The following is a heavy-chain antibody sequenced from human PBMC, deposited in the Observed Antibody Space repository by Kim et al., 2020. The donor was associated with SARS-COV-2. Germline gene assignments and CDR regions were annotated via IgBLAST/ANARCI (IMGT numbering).Heavy chain of an antibody. CDR3: ARGANGVNDY. CDR2: INANSGGT. D-gene: IGHD4-17*01. V-gene: IGHV1-2*02. Sequence: ASVKVSCKAFENAFTDYYIHWVRQAPGHGLEWMGWINANSGGTTYAQNFQGRVTMTRDTSINTAYMELNSLRSDDKAVYFCARGANGVNDYWGQGTLVTVSS. J-gene: IGHJ4*02. CDR1: ENAFTDYY.